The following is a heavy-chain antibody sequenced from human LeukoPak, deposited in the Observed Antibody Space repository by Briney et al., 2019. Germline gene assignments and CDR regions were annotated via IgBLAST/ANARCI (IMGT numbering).Heavy chain of an antibody. D-gene: IGHD6-13*01. CDR3: ARENYSSSWPFDY. V-gene: IGHV1-2*02. CDR1: RGTFSSYA. Sequence: ASVKVSCKASRGTFSSYAISWVRQAPGQGLEWMGWINPNSGGTNYAQKFQGRVTMTRDTSISTAYMELSRLRSDDTAVYYCARENYSSSWPFDYWGQGTLVTVSS. CDR2: INPNSGGT. J-gene: IGHJ4*02.